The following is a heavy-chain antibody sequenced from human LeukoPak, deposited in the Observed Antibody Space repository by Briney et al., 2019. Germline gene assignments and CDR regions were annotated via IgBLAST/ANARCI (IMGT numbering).Heavy chain of an antibody. CDR1: GFTVSGNY. V-gene: IGHV3-53*01. CDR2: IYSDDTT. J-gene: IGHJ4*02. CDR3: AKGPLYYDILTGIVY. Sequence: GALRLSCAVSGFTVSGNYMSWIRQAPGKGLEWVSLIYSDDTTLYADSVKGRFTISRDISKNTLYLQMSSLRAEDTAVYYCAKGPLYYDILTGIVYWGQGTLVTVSS. D-gene: IGHD3-9*01.